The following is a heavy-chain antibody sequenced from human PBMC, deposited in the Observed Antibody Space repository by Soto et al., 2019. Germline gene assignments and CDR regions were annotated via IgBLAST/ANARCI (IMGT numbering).Heavy chain of an antibody. J-gene: IGHJ4*02. D-gene: IGHD2-15*01. CDR2: ISGSGGST. CDR1: GFTFSSYA. CDR3: GCRSPPYCY. Sequence: EVQLLESGGGLVQPGGSLRLSCAASGFTFSSYAMSWVRQAPGKGLERVSAISGSGGSTYYADSVKGRFTISRDNSKNRLYLQMNSLGAEDPAVYYRGCRSPPYCYWGQGALVPFSA. V-gene: IGHV3-23*01.